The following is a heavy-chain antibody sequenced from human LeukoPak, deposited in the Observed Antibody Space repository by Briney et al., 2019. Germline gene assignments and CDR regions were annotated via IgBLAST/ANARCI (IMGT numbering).Heavy chain of an antibody. CDR2: INHSGST. D-gene: IGHD6-13*01. CDR3: AREQVRAAAGRYDY. CDR1: GGSFSGYY. Sequence: PSETLSLTCAVYGGSFSGYYWSWIRQPPGKGLEWIGEINHSGSTNYNPSLKSRVTISVDTSKNQFSLKLSSVTAADTAVYYCAREQVRAAAGRYDYWGQGTLVTVSS. J-gene: IGHJ4*02. V-gene: IGHV4-34*01.